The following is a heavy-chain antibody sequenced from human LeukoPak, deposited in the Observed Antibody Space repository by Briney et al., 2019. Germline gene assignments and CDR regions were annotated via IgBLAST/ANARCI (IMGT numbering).Heavy chain of an antibody. CDR2: IYSGGST. D-gene: IGHD6-6*01. J-gene: IGHJ4*02. V-gene: IGHV3-66*02. CDR1: GFTVSSNY. CDR3: ARERKYSSSSDSDY. Sequence: GGSLRLSCAASGFTVSSNYMSWVRQAPGKGLEWVSVIYSGGSTYYADSVKGRFTISRDNSKNTLYLQMNSLRAEDTAVYYCARERKYSSSSDSDYWGQGTLVTVSS.